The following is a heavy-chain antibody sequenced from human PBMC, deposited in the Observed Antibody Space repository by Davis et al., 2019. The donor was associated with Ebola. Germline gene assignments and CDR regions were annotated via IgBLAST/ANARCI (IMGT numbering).Heavy chain of an antibody. CDR1: GFTFSSYW. Sequence: PGGSLRLSCAASGFTFSSYWMSWVRQAPGKGLEWVAVIWYDGSNKYYADSVKGRFTISRDNSKNTLYLQMNSLRAEDTAVYYCAKDRYSNHYYYYGMDVWGQGTTVTVSS. J-gene: IGHJ6*02. D-gene: IGHD4-11*01. CDR2: IWYDGSNK. CDR3: AKDRYSNHYYYYGMDV. V-gene: IGHV3-30*02.